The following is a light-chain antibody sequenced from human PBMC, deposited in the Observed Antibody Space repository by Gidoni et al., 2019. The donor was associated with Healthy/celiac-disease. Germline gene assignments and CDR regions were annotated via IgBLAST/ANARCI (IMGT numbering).Light chain of an antibody. CDR2: DAS. CDR1: QSVSSY. Sequence: EIVLTQSPATLSLSPGERATLSCSASQSVSSYLAWYQQKPGQAPRLLIYDASNMATGIPARFSGSGSGTDFTLTISSLEPEDFAVYYCQQRSNWPPITFGQGTRLEIK. CDR3: QQRSNWPPIT. V-gene: IGKV3-11*01. J-gene: IGKJ5*01.